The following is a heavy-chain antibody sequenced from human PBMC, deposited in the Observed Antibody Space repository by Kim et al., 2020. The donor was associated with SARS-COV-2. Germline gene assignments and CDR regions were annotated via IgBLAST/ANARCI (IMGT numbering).Heavy chain of an antibody. J-gene: IGHJ6*02. CDR1: GGSISSYY. CDR2: IYYSGST. D-gene: IGHD3-22*01. V-gene: IGHV4-59*01. CDR3: ARTYYYDSSGYPLYYYYGMDV. Sequence: SETLSLTCTVSGGSISSYYWSWIRQPPGKGLEWIGYIYYSGSTNYNPSLKSRVTISVDTSNNQFSLKLSSVTAADTAVYYCARTYYYDSSGYPLYYYYGMDVWGQGTTVTVSS.